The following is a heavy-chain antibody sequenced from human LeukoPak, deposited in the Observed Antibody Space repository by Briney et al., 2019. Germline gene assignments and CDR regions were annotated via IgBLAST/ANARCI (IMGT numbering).Heavy chain of an antibody. D-gene: IGHD5-12*01. Sequence: PSETLSLTCAVYGGSFSGYYWSWIRQPPGKGLEWIGEINHSGSTNYNPSLKSRVTISADTSKNQFSLNLSSVTAADTAVYYCARGRGVATTWRAYYYGMDVWGQGTTVTVSS. CDR1: GGSFSGYY. V-gene: IGHV4-34*01. CDR3: ARGRGVATTWRAYYYGMDV. CDR2: INHSGST. J-gene: IGHJ6*02.